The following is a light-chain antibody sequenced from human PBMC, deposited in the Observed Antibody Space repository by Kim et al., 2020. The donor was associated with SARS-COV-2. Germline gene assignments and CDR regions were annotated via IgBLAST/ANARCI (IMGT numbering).Light chain of an antibody. CDR1: SSNIGSNT. CDR2: SNN. V-gene: IGLV1-44*01. Sequence: SVLTQPPSASGTPGQRVTISCSGSSSNIGSNTVNWYQQLPGTAPKLLIYSNNQRPSGVPDRFSGSKSGTSASLAISGLQSEDEADYYCAAWDDSLNGVVFGGGTQLTV. CDR3: AAWDDSLNGVV. J-gene: IGLJ2*01.